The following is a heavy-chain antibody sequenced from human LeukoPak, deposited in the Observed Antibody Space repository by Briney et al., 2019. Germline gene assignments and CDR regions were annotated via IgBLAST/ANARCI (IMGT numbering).Heavy chain of an antibody. J-gene: IGHJ4*02. CDR1: GYTFDDYA. CDR3: AREAERGDSSSYYGYYFDY. CDR2: ISWNSGII. D-gene: IGHD3-22*01. V-gene: IGHV3-9*01. Sequence: PGRSLRLSCAASGYTFDDYAIHWVRQAPGKGLEWVTGISWNSGIIGYADSVKGRFSISRDNAKTSVYLQMNSLRREDTGLYYCAREAERGDSSSYYGYYFDYWGQGALVTVSS.